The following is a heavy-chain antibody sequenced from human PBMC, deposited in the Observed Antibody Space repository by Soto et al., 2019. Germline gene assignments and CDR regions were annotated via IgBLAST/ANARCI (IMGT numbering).Heavy chain of an antibody. CDR2: IYYSGST. CDR1: GGSISSYY. CDR3: ASRYGGNLAY. V-gene: IGHV4-59*08. J-gene: IGHJ4*02. Sequence: QVQLQESGPGLVKPSETLSLTCTVSGGSISSYYWTWIRQPPGKGLEWIGYIYYSGSTNYNPSLXSXAXIXVDTSKNQFSLKLSPVTAADTAVYYCASRYGGNLAYWGQGTLVTVSS. D-gene: IGHD2-15*01.